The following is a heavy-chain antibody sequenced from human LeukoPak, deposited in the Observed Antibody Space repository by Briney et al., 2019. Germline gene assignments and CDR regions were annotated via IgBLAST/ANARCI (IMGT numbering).Heavy chain of an antibody. D-gene: IGHD2-2*01. CDR2: IYYSGST. V-gene: IGHV4-39*01. J-gene: IGHJ5*02. CDR1: GGSISSSSYY. Sequence: SETLSLTCTVSGGSISSSSYYWGWIRQPPGKGLEWIGSIYYSGSTYYNPSLKSRVTISVDTSKNQFSLKLSSVTAADTAVYYCARHSGRGYCSSTSCQNWFDPWGQGTLVTVSS. CDR3: ARHSGRGYCSSTSCQNWFDP.